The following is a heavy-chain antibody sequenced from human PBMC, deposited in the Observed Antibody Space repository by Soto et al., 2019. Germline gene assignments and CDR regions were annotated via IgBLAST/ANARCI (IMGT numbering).Heavy chain of an antibody. CDR2: VSGTGGST. V-gene: IGHV3-23*01. D-gene: IGHD6-19*01. CDR3: AKDDSSSGWYPYYFDY. J-gene: IGHJ4*02. Sequence: GGSLRLSCAASGFTFSSYAMSWVRQAPGKGLEWVSAVSGTGGSTYYADSVKGRFTISRDNSKNTLYLQMNSLRAEDTAVYYCAKDDSSSGWYPYYFDYWGQGTLVTVSS. CDR1: GFTFSSYA.